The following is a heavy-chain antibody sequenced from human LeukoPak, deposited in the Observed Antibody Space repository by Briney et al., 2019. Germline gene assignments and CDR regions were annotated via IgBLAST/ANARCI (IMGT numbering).Heavy chain of an antibody. V-gene: IGHV3-21*01. D-gene: IGHD2-15*01. CDR2: ISSITRYI. CDR1: GFTFSSYR. J-gene: IGHJ6*02. Sequence: GGSLRLSCADSGFTFSSYRMNGVGQAPGKGRRWVSSISSITRYIYYAHPVKGRFTISRDNAKNSLYLQMNSLRADDAAVYYCARPGYCSGGSCFRYYYYYGMDVWGQGTTVTVSS. CDR3: ARPGYCSGGSCFRYYYYYGMDV.